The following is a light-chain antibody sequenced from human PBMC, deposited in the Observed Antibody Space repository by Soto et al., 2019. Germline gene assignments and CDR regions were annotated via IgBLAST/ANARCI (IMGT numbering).Light chain of an antibody. CDR3: SSYTSDNTPV. J-gene: IGLJ2*01. CDR1: SSDVGGYDF. V-gene: IGLV2-14*01. CDR2: EVN. Sequence: QSVLTQPASVSGSPGQSITTPCTGTSSDVGGYDFVSWFQQHPGKAPKLIIFEVNNRLSGVSNRFSGSKSGNTASLTISGLQAEDEADYYCSSYTSDNTPVFGGGTKVTVL.